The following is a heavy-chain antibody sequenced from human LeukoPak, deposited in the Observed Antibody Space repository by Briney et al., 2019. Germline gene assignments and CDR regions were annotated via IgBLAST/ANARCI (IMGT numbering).Heavy chain of an antibody. V-gene: IGHV3-53*01. CDR1: GFTVSSNY. CDR2: IDSGGRT. CDR3: ARNLDIVVVVAAGSAFDI. D-gene: IGHD2-15*01. Sequence: GGSLRLSCAASGFTVSSNYMSWVRQAPGKGLEWVSVIDSGGRTYYADSVKGRFTISRDNAKNSLYLQMNSLRAEDTALYYCARNLDIVVVVAAGSAFDIWGQGTMVTVSS. J-gene: IGHJ3*02.